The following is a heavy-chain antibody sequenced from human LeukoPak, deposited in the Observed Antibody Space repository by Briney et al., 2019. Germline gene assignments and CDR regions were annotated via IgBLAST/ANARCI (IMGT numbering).Heavy chain of an antibody. CDR1: GFTFSSYW. Sequence: PGGSLRLSCAASGFTFSSYWMHWVRHAPGKGLVWVSRINTDGSSTSYADSVKGRFSISRDNAKNTLYLQMNSLRAEDTAVFYCARGGSSSWYGFDYWGQGTLVTVSS. CDR2: INTDGSST. CDR3: ARGGSSSWYGFDY. D-gene: IGHD6-13*01. V-gene: IGHV3-74*01. J-gene: IGHJ4*02.